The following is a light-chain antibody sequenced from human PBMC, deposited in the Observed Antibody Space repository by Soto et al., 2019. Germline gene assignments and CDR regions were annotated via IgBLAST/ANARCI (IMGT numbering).Light chain of an antibody. Sequence: DIQMTQSPSTLSASVGDRVTITCRASQSISSWLAWYQQKPGQAPKLLIYKASTLQSGVPSRFSGSGSGTEFTLTISSLQPGDFATYYCQQYNSYSLTFGGGTKVDIK. CDR3: QQYNSYSLT. V-gene: IGKV1-5*03. J-gene: IGKJ4*01. CDR2: KAS. CDR1: QSISSW.